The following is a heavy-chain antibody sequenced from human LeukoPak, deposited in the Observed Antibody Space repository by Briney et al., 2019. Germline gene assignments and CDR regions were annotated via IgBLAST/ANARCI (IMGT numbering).Heavy chain of an antibody. CDR2: ISGSGGST. Sequence: PGGSLRLSCAASGFTFDDYGMSWVRQAPGKGLEWVSAISGSGGSTYYADSVKGRFTISRDNSKNTLYLQMNSLRAEDTAIYYCAKEYGSGSYYSSTTFDPWGQGTLVTVSS. CDR1: GFTFDDYG. J-gene: IGHJ5*02. V-gene: IGHV3-23*01. D-gene: IGHD3-10*01. CDR3: AKEYGSGSYYSSTTFDP.